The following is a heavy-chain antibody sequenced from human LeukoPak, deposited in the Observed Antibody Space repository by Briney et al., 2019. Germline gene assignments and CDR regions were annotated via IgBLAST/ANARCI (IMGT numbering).Heavy chain of an antibody. V-gene: IGHV3-74*01. D-gene: IGHD6-13*01. J-gene: IGHJ4*02. Sequence: GGSLRLSCATSAFTFRSYWMHWVRQAPGKGLVWVSRINSDGSSRSYADYVKGRFTISRDDAKNTLYLQMSSLSVDDTAIYYCTRGSPGYSSSWLDFWGQGILVTVSS. CDR1: AFTFRSYW. CDR3: TRGSPGYSSSWLDF. CDR2: INSDGSSR.